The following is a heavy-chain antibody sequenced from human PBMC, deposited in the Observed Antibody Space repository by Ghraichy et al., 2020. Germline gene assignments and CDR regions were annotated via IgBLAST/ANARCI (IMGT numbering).Heavy chain of an antibody. CDR2: IKQDGSEK. CDR1: GFTFSSYW. D-gene: IGHD2-2*01. Sequence: GESLNISCEASGFTFSSYWMSWVRQAPGQGLEWVATIKQDGSEKLYVDSVKGRFIISRDNAKNSLSLQMDRLGAEDTALYYGARGCGRASCTYYMEVWGKGTTVTVSS. CDR3: ARGCGRASCTYYMEV. J-gene: IGHJ6*03. V-gene: IGHV3-7*01.